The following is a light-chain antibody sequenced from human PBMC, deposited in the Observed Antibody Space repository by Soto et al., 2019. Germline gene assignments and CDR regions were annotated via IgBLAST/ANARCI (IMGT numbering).Light chain of an antibody. CDR2: GAA. V-gene: IGKV3-15*01. CDR3: QQYNIWPLT. J-gene: IGKJ4*01. Sequence: ETQMMQSPVTLSVSPGERVTLSCRASQSVSSDLAWYQKKPGQPPRLLIYGAATRATGIPARFSGSGSGTEFTLTINSLQSEDFALYYCQQYNIWPLTFGGGTRVQIK. CDR1: QSVSSD.